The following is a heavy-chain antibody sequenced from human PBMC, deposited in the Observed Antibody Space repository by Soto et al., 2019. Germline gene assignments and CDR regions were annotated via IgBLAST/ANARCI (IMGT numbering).Heavy chain of an antibody. V-gene: IGHV3-15*01. CDR3: TTSNLGVDF. CDR1: GFLFNNAW. D-gene: IGHD1-1*01. CDR2: IKTKPDDGTI. J-gene: IGHJ4*02. Sequence: PGGSLRLSCVASGFLFNNAWMSWVRQAPGKGLEWVGRIKTKPDDGTIDYAAPVRGRFTISRDDSKNTLYLQMTSLTPDDTGVYYCTTSNLGVDFWGPGTLVTVSS.